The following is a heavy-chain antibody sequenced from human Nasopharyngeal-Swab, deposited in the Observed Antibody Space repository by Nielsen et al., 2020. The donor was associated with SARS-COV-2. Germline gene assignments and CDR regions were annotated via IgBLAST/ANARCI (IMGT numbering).Heavy chain of an antibody. D-gene: IGHD3-16*01. CDR3: ARDLGELPYYYYGMDV. V-gene: IGHV3-21*01. J-gene: IGHJ6*02. CDR2: ISSSSSYI. Sequence: GGSLRLSCAASGFTFSSYSMNWVRQAPGKGLEWVSSISSSSSYIYYADSVKGRFTISRDNAKNSLYLQMNSLRAEDTAVYYCARDLGELPYYYYGMDVWGQGTTVTVSS. CDR1: GFTFSSYS.